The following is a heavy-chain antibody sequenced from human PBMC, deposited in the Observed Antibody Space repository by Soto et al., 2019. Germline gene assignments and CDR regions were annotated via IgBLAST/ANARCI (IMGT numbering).Heavy chain of an antibody. Sequence: SETLCLRCTGSGGSMSSYNWSWIRQPPGKGLEWIGYIYYSGSTNYNPSLKSRVTISVDTSKNQFSLKLSSVTAADTAVYYCARTNVFRYFDRLLFAYYHDFWGQGTVVTVS. J-gene: IGHJ4*02. CDR3: ARTNVFRYFDRLLFAYYHDF. CDR2: IYYSGST. CDR1: GGSMSSYN. V-gene: IGHV4-59*01. D-gene: IGHD3-9*01.